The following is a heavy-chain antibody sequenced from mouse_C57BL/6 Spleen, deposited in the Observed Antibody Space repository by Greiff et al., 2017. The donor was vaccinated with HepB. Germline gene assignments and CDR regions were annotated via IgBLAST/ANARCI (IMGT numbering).Heavy chain of an antibody. CDR3: ARSGGLLAMDY. Sequence: QVQLTESGAELVKPGASVKISCKASGYAFSSYWMNWVKQRPGKGLEWIGQIYPGDGDTNYNGKFKGKATLTADKSSSTAYMQLSSLTSEDSAVYFCARSGGLLAMDYWGQGTSVTVSS. CDR2: IYPGDGDT. CDR1: GYAFSSYW. D-gene: IGHD2-3*01. V-gene: IGHV1-80*01. J-gene: IGHJ4*01.